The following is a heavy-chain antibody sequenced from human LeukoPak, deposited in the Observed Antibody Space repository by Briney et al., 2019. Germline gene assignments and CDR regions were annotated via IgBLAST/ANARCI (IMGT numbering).Heavy chain of an antibody. CDR3: ALLGSKLLWRIDY. J-gene: IGHJ4*02. V-gene: IGHV3-7*03. CDR1: QFTFTKYW. D-gene: IGHD3-10*01. CDR2: IKQDGSEK. Sequence: PGGSLRLSCAASQFTFTKYWMTWVRQAPGKGPEWVASIKQDGSEKSYVDSVKGRFNISRDNSENTLYLLMNSLRGEDTAIYYCALLGSKLLWRIDYWGQGTLVTVSS.